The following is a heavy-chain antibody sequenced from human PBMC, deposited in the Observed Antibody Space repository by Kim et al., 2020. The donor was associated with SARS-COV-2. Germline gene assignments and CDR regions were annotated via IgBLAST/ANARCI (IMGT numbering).Heavy chain of an antibody. CDR2: IKQDGSEK. J-gene: IGHJ3*02. CDR3: ARLRYFAAFDI. CDR1: GFTFSSYW. D-gene: IGHD3-9*01. V-gene: IGHV3-7*05. Sequence: GVSLRLSCAASGFTFSSYWMSWVRQAPGKGLEWVANIKQDGSEKYYVDSVKGRFTISRDNAKNSLYLQMNSLRAEDTAVYYCARLRYFAAFDIWGQGTMVTVSS.